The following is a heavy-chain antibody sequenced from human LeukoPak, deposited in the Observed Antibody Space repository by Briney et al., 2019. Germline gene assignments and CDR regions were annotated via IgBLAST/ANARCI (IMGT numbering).Heavy chain of an antibody. CDR1: GFTFTNYA. J-gene: IGHJ5*02. D-gene: IGHD1-26*01. Sequence: GGSLRLSCAASGFTFTNYAMSWVRQAPGKGLEWVSAISDRGDRQYYADSVKGRFTISRDNSKNTLYLQMNSLRAEDTAVYYCAEKSKWEENHWGQGTLVTVSS. CDR3: AEKSKWEENH. CDR2: ISDRGDRQ. V-gene: IGHV3-23*01.